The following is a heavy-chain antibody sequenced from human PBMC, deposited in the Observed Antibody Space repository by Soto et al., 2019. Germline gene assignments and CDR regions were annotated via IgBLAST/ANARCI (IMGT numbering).Heavy chain of an antibody. V-gene: IGHV1-46*01. CDR1: GYTFTSYY. CDR3: ARGPHRIAAAGTGVY. CDR2: INPSGGST. D-gene: IGHD6-13*01. Sequence: ASVKVSCKASGYTFTSYYMHWVRQAPGQGLEWMGIINPSGGSTGYAQKFQGRVTMTRDTSTSTVYMELSSLRSEDTAVYYCARGPHRIAAAGTGVYWGQGTLVTVSS. J-gene: IGHJ4*02.